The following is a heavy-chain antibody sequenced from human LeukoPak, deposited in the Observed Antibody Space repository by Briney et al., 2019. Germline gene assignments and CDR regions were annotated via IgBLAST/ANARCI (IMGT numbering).Heavy chain of an antibody. CDR1: GYTFTNYG. D-gene: IGHD3-10*01. CDR3: ARRYGSGSQYNWFDP. V-gene: IGHV1-18*01. CDR2: ISSYNGNT. J-gene: IGHJ5*02. Sequence: ASVKVSCKVSGYTFTNYGINWVRQAPGQGLEWIGWISSYNGNTNYAQKLQDRVTMTTDTSTSTAYMELRSLRSDDTAVYYCARRYGSGSQYNWFDPWGQGTLVTVSS.